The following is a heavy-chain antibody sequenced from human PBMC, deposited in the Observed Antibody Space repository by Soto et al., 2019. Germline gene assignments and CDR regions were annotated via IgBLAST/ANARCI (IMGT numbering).Heavy chain of an antibody. CDR1: GGAITSYY. CDR2: IYYSGVT. CDR3: ARGGGVYYFDY. Sequence: QVQLPESGPGLVKPSETLSLTCTDSGGAITSYYWSWIRQPPGKGLSWIGYIYYSGVTDYNPSLKSRVPISVDTSKSQFSLKLSSVTAADTAVYYCARGGGVYYFDYWGQGTLVTVSS. J-gene: IGHJ4*02. D-gene: IGHD2-8*02. V-gene: IGHV4-59*01.